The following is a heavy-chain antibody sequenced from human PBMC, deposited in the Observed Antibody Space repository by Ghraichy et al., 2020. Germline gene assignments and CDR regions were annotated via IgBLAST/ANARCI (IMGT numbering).Heavy chain of an antibody. CDR2: MYYSGTT. J-gene: IGHJ4*02. CDR1: GGSISRSAYS. Sequence: GSLRLSCTVSGGSISRSAYSWAWIRQPPGKELEWMGNMYYSGTTYYNPSLRSRLTISVDTSKNQFSLKLSSVSATDTAVYFCARRRLYCGGDCYSGTFDYWGQGTLVTVSS. V-gene: IGHV4-39*01. CDR3: ARRRLYCGGDCYSGTFDY. D-gene: IGHD2-21*02.